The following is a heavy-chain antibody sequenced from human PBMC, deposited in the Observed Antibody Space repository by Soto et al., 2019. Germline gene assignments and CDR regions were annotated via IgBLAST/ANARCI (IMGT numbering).Heavy chain of an antibody. J-gene: IGHJ6*03. Sequence: ASVKVSCKASGYTFTSYDINWVRQATGQGLEWMGWMNPNSGNTGYAQKFQGRVTMTRNTSISTAYMELSSLRSEDTAVYYCARGRRILAVAGTHYYMDVWGKGTTVTVSS. D-gene: IGHD6-19*01. CDR3: ARGRRILAVAGTHYYMDV. CDR2: MNPNSGNT. V-gene: IGHV1-8*01. CDR1: GYTFTSYD.